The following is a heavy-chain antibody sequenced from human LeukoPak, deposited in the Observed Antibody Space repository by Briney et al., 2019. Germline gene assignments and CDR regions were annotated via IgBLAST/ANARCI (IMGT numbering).Heavy chain of an antibody. V-gene: IGHV5-51*01. D-gene: IGHD6-13*01. CDR3: VRHTGYSSSRVFDY. CDR1: GYRYTSYW. Sequence: GESLKISCKGSGYRYTSYWIGWVRQMPGKGLEWMGIIYPGDSDTRYSPSFQGQVTISADKSISTAYLQWSSLKDSDTAMYYCVRHTGYSSSRVFDYWGQGTLVTVSS. CDR2: IYPGDSDT. J-gene: IGHJ4*02.